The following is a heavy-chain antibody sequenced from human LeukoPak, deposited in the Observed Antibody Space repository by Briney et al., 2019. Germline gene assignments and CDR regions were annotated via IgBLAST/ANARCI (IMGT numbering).Heavy chain of an antibody. V-gene: IGHV1-69*04. CDR1: GGTSNSHA. CDR3: ATTNDGGGYQWGDFFDF. Sequence: EASVKVSCKAPGGTSNSHAISWVRQAPGQGLEWMGRIIPNLGTTNRAQNFQDRVTLTADKSTNTAYMELTSLTSDDTAVYYCATTNDGGGYQWGDFFDFWGQGTLVTVSS. J-gene: IGHJ4*02. D-gene: IGHD3-22*01. CDR2: IIPNLGTT.